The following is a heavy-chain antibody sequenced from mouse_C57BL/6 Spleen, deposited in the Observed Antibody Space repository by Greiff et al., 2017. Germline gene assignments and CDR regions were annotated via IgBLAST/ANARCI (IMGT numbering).Heavy chain of an antibody. D-gene: IGHD1-1*02. CDR2: INPSSGYT. CDR1: GYTFTSYT. V-gene: IGHV1-4*01. J-gene: IGHJ1*03. CDR3: ARDYGKGYFDV. Sequence: QVQLKQSGAELARPGASVKMSCKASGYTFTSYTMHWVKQRPGQGLEWIGYINPSSGYTKYNQKFKDKATLTADKSSSTAYMQLSSLTSEDSAVYYCARDYGKGYFDVWGTGTTVTVSS.